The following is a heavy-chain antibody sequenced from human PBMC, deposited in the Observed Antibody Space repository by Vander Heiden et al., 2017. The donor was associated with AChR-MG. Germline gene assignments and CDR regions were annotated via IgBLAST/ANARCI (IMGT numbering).Heavy chain of an antibody. CDR2: INPSGGST. D-gene: IGHD6-19*01. CDR1: GYSFPRYS. CDR3: ARGRHQPGITAWAGYGMDV. Sequence: QVQLVQSGAEVKTPAASVKVSCKASGYSFPRYSMHWVRQAPGQGLEWMGIINPSGGSTSYEQKFQGRGTMTRDTSTSTVYMELSSLRSEDKAVYYCARGRHQPGITAWAGYGMDVWAQGTTVAVS. V-gene: IGHV1-46*01. J-gene: IGHJ6*02.